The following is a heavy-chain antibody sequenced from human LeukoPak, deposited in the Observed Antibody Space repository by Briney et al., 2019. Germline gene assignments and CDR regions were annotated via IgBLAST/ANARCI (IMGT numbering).Heavy chain of an antibody. CDR1: GFTFSSYS. Sequence: GGSLRLSCAASGFTFSSYSMNWVRQAPGKGLEWVSSISSSSSYIYYEDSVNGRFTISTDNAKNSLSLQMNSLRAGDTAVYYCAKEGGVDTLDYWRQGTLVTVSS. D-gene: IGHD3-16*01. CDR3: AKEGGVDTLDY. CDR2: ISSSSSYI. V-gene: IGHV3-21*01. J-gene: IGHJ4*02.